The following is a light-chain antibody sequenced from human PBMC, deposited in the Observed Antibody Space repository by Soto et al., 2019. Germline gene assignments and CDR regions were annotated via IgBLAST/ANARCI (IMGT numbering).Light chain of an antibody. CDR1: SSDVGGYSH. J-gene: IGLJ2*01. CDR2: DVT. Sequence: SALTQPRSVYGSPGQSVTISCTGSSSDVGGYSHVSWFQQHPGKAPKLMIYDVTKRPSGVPDRFSGSKSGNTASLTISGRQAEDESDYYCCSFAGTYTIFGGGTKLTVL. CDR3: CSFAGTYTI. V-gene: IGLV2-11*01.